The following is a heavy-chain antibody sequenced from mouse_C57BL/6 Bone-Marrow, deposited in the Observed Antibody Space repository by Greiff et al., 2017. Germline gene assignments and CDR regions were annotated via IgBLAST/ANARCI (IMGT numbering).Heavy chain of an antibody. CDR3: ARSNLLGVDY. D-gene: IGHD2-1*01. CDR1: GYTFTDYY. Sequence: EVQLQQSGPELVKPGASVKISCKASGYTFTDYYMNWVKQSHGKSLEWIGDINPNNGGTSYNQKFKGKATLTVDKSSSTAYMELRSLTSEDSAVYYCARSNLLGVDYWGQGTTLTVSS. J-gene: IGHJ2*01. V-gene: IGHV1-26*01. CDR2: INPNNGGT.